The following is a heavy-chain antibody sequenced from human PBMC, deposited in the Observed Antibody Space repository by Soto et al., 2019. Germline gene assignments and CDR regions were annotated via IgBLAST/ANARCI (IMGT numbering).Heavy chain of an antibody. Sequence: QPGGSLRLSCAASGFTFSSYWMSWVRQAPGKGLEWVANIKQDGSEKYYVDSVKGRFTISRDNAKNSLYLQMNSLRAEDTAVYYCARRGRDERSKIAVAGPGFDYWGQGTLVTVSS. J-gene: IGHJ4*02. CDR2: IKQDGSEK. CDR3: ARRGRDERSKIAVAGPGFDY. D-gene: IGHD6-19*01. V-gene: IGHV3-7*03. CDR1: GFTFSSYW.